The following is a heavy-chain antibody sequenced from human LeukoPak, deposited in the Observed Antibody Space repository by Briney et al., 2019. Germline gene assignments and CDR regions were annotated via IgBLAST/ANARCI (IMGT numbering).Heavy chain of an antibody. Sequence: GGSLRLSCAASGFTFSSYAMSWVRQAPGGGLEWVSGISGSGGSTYTDSVKGRFTISRDNAKSTLYLQMNSLRAEDTAVYYCAKDPYSSSGYYIHYWGQGTLVTVSS. D-gene: IGHD3-22*01. CDR1: GFTFSSYA. CDR2: ISGSGGST. CDR3: AKDPYSSSGYYIHY. J-gene: IGHJ4*02. V-gene: IGHV3-23*01.